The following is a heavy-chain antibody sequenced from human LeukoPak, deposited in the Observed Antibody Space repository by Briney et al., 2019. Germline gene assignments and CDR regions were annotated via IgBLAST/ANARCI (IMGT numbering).Heavy chain of an antibody. CDR2: MSWNSGSI. D-gene: IGHD5-18*01. CDR3: AKGIPLAHDAFDI. V-gene: IGHV3-9*01. J-gene: IGHJ3*02. CDR1: GFTFDDYA. Sequence: GGSLRLSCAASGFTFDDYAMHWVRHAPGKGLEWVSGMSWNSGSIVYADSVKGRFTISRDNAKNSLYLQMNSLRAEDTALYYCAKGIPLAHDAFDIWGQGTMVTVSS.